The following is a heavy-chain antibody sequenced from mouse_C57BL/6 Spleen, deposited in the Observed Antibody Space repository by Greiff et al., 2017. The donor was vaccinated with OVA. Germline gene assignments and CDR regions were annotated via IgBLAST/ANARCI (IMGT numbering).Heavy chain of an antibody. Sequence: VQLQQSGAELVKPGASVKLSCTASGFNIKDYYMHWVKQRPEQGLEWIGRIDPEDGDTESAPNFQGKATMTADTSSNTAYLPLSSLTSEDTAVYYCATTGGYGMDDWGQGTTVTVSS. D-gene: IGHD1-1*01. V-gene: IGHV14-1*01. CDR1: GFNIKDYY. CDR2: IDPEDGDT. CDR3: ATTGGYGMDD. J-gene: IGHJ2*01.